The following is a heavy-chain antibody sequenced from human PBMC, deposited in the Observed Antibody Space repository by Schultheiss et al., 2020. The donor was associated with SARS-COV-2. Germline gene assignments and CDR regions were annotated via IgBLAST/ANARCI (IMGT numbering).Heavy chain of an antibody. D-gene: IGHD2-2*02. V-gene: IGHV1-46*03. CDR2: IVVGSGNT. CDR1: GYTFTGYY. Sequence: ASVKVSCKASGYTFTGYYMHWVRQAPGQGLEWIGWIVVGSGNTNYAQKFQGRVTMTRDTSTSTVYMELSSLRSEDTAVYYCARQYCSSTSCYTSGMDVWGQGTTVTVSS. J-gene: IGHJ6*02. CDR3: ARQYCSSTSCYTSGMDV.